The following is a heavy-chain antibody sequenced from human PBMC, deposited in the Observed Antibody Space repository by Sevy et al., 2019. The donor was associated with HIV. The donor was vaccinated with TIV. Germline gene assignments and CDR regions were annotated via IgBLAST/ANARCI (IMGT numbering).Heavy chain of an antibody. CDR1: GYSFTSYW. CDR3: ARKAYYYDSSGYHTSFDY. V-gene: IGHV5-51*01. J-gene: IGHJ4*02. CDR2: IYPGDSDT. D-gene: IGHD3-22*01. Sequence: GEALKISCKGSGYSFTSYWIGWVRQMPGKGLEWMGIIYPGDSDTRHSPSFQGQVTISADKSISTAYLQWSSLKASDTAMNYCARKAYYYDSSGYHTSFDYWGQGTLVTVSS.